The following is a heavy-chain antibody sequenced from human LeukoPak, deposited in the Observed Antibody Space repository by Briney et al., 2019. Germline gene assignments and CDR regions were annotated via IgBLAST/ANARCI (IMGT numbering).Heavy chain of an antibody. CDR1: GFTFSSYS. V-gene: IGHV3-21*01. J-gene: IGHJ5*02. D-gene: IGHD6-19*01. CDR3: ARDRGSIAVAGMSS. CDR2: ISSSSSYI. Sequence: GGSLRLSCAASGFTFSSYSMNWVRQAPGKGLEWVSSISSSSSYIYYADSVKGRFTISRDNSKNTLYLQMNSLRAEDTAVYYCARDRGSIAVAGMSSWGQGTLVTVSS.